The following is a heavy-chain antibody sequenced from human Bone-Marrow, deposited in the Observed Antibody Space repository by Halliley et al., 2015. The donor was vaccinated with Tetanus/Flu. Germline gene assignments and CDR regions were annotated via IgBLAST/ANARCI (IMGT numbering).Heavy chain of an antibody. J-gene: IGHJ4*02. D-gene: IGHD3-10*01. CDR2: ISWNSVNI. CDR1: GFTFYDYA. V-gene: IGHV3-9*01. Sequence: SLRLSCAASGFTFYDYAMHWVRQVPGKGLEWVAAISWNSVNIGCADSVKGRFTISRDNAKNSLYLQMNSLRAEDTALYYCARGDYHGSGGIADDWGQGTLVIVSS. CDR3: ARGDYHGSGGIADD.